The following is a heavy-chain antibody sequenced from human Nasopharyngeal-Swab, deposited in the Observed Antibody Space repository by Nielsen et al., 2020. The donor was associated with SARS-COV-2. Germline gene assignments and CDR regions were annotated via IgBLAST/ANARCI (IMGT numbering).Heavy chain of an antibody. D-gene: IGHD2-2*02. V-gene: IGHV3-21*01. CDR3: LGYCSSTSCYTTHNWFDP. J-gene: IGHJ5*02. CDR2: ISSSSSYI. Sequence: GGSLRLSCAASGFTFSSYSMNWVRQAPGKGLEWVSSISSSSSYIYYADSVKGRFTISRDNAKNSLYLQMNSLRAEDTAVYYCLGYCSSTSCYTTHNWFDPWGQGTLVTVSS. CDR1: GFTFSSYS.